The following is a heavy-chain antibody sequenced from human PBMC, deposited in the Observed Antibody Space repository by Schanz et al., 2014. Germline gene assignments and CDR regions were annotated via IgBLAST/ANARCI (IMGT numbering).Heavy chain of an antibody. D-gene: IGHD3-9*01. CDR3: ARVQDDILTASEYYCGMDV. Sequence: VQLEQSGAEVKKPGASVKVSCKASGYTFTSYGISWVRQAPGQGLEWMGWISPYNGNTNYAQKLQGRVTMTTDTSTSTAYMELRSLRSDDTALYYCARVQDDILTASEYYCGMDVWGQGTTVTVSS. V-gene: IGHV1-18*01. CDR2: ISPYNGNT. CDR1: GYTFTSYG. J-gene: IGHJ6*02.